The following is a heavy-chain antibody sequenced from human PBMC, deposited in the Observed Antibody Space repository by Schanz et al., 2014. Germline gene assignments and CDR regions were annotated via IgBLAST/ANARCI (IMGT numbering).Heavy chain of an antibody. CDR2: INSDDTTK. J-gene: IGHJ6*02. V-gene: IGHV3-74*03. CDR3: AKGRGGTSSEGLDQYYGMDV. CDR1: GFTFSSYW. D-gene: IGHD6-6*01. Sequence: EVRLVESGGGLVQSGGSLRLSCAASGFTFSSYWMHWVRQAPGKGLVWVSRINSDDTTKTYADSVKGRFTISRDNGEDTTYLQMNSLRVEDTAVYFCAKGRGGTSSEGLDQYYGMDVWGQGTTVTVSS.